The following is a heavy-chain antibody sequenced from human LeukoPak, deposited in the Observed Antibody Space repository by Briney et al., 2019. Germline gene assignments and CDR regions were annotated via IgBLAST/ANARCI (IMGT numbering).Heavy chain of an antibody. CDR2: LNGDGSDT. V-gene: IGHV3-74*03. CDR1: GFTFSRYW. CDR3: ARRKVYEFGEGYNYGMDV. Sequence: LAGGSLRLSCAASGFTFSRYWMHWVRQVPGKGLVWVSRLNGDGSDTTYVDSVKGRFTISRDNARNTLYLHMNSLRVEDTAVYYCARRKVYEFGEGYNYGMDVWGQGTTVTVSS. J-gene: IGHJ6*02. D-gene: IGHD2-8*01.